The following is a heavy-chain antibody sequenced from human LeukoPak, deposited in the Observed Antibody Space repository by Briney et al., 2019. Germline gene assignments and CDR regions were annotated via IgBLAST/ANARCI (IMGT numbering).Heavy chain of an antibody. CDR3: ARAPSILSIFGVVIISWFDP. Sequence: VASVKVSCKASGYTFTGYYMHWVRQAPGQGLEWMGWINPNSGGTNYAQKFQGRVTMTRDTPISTAYMELSRLRSDDTAVYYCARAPSILSIFGVVIISWFDPWGQGTLVTVSS. D-gene: IGHD3-3*01. V-gene: IGHV1-2*02. CDR2: INPNSGGT. J-gene: IGHJ5*02. CDR1: GYTFTGYY.